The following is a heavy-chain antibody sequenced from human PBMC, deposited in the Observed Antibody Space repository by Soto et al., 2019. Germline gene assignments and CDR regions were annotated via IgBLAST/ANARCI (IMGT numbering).Heavy chain of an antibody. Sequence: LSLTCTVSGGSISNRNFYWSWIRQPPGKGLEWIASIYYSGANYYKPSLKSRVTISVDTSKNQFSLRLNSVTAAETAVYYCARRDFYGGNFDLWGRGTLVTVSS. CDR1: GGSISNRNFY. J-gene: IGHJ2*01. D-gene: IGHD4-17*01. CDR3: ARRDFYGGNFDL. V-gene: IGHV4-39*01. CDR2: IYYSGAN.